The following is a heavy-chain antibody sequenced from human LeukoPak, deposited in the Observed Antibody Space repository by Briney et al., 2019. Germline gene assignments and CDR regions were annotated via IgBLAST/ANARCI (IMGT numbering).Heavy chain of an antibody. CDR3: AGSSWSSTWYFDL. D-gene: IGHD6-13*01. Sequence: GRSLRLSCAVSGFTFSNYGMHWVRQAPGKGLEWVAIISYDGSNKYYADSVKGRFTISRDNSKDTLFLQMNSLRAEDAAVYYCAGSSWSSTWYFDLWGRGTLVTVSS. V-gene: IGHV3-30*03. J-gene: IGHJ2*01. CDR1: GFTFSNYG. CDR2: ISYDGSNK.